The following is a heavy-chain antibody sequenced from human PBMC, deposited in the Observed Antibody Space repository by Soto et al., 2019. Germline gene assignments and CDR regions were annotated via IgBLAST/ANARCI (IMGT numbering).Heavy chain of an antibody. V-gene: IGHV3-23*01. CDR1: GFTFSNHA. D-gene: IGHD6-19*01. Sequence: EVQLLESGGGLVQPGGSLRLSCAASGFTFSNHAMTWVRQAPGKGLEWVSSISGGGINTYYADSVKGRCTISRDNSKNTLYLQMSSLSAEVPVTYYWSKGTKVIGWYYYDDCGQGALGAVSS. J-gene: IGHJ4*02. CDR2: ISGGGINT. CDR3: SKGTKVIGWYYYDD.